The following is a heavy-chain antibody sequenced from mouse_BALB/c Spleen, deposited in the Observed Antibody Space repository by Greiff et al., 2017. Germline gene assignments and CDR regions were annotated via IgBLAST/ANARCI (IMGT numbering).Heavy chain of an antibody. J-gene: IGHJ4*01. CDR3: ARYAQYNRYAMDY. V-gene: IGHV5-17*02. CDR2: ISSGSSTI. CDR1: GFTFSSFG. D-gene: IGHD1-3*01. Sequence: EVHLVESGGGLVQPGGSRKLSCAASGFTFSSFGMHWVRQAPEKGLEWVAYISSGSSTIYYADTVKGRFTISRDNPKNTLFLQMTSLRSEDTAMYYCARYAQYNRYAMDYWGQGTSVTVSS.